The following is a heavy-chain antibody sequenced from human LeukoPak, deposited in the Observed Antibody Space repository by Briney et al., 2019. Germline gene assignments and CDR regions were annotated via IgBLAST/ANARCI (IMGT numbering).Heavy chain of an antibody. CDR2: INGVSSHI. D-gene: IGHD5/OR15-5a*01. CDR1: GFTFDYNA. Sequence: GRSLRLSSAASGFTFDYNAMHWVRQAPGQGLQWFSSINGVSSHIYYADSVKGRFTIYRDNAKNSLYLQMNSLRADDTALYYCTRDPAHYLRNGFYESWGQGTLVTVSS. CDR3: TRDPAHYLRNGFYES. V-gene: IGHV3-21*06. J-gene: IGHJ1*01.